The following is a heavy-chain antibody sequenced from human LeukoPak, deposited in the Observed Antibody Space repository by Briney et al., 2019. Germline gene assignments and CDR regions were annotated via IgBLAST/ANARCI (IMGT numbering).Heavy chain of an antibody. D-gene: IGHD3-10*01. CDR3: AREGYYGSEPYFDY. CDR1: GGSFSGYY. V-gene: IGHV4-59*01. J-gene: IGHJ4*02. CDR2: IFYSEST. Sequence: PSETLSLTCAVYGGSFSGYYWSWIRQPPGNGLEWIGYIFYSESTNYNPSLKSRVTISVDTSKNQFSLKLSSVTAADTAVYYCAREGYYGSEPYFDYWGQGTLVTVSS.